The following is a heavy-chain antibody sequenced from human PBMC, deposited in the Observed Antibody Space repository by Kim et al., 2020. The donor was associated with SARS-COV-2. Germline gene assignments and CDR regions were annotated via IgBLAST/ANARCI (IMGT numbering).Heavy chain of an antibody. J-gene: IGHJ5*01. D-gene: IGHD3-22*01. V-gene: IGHV4-59*01. Sequence: NPSLKGRVTISVDTSKNQFSLNLTSVTAADTAVYYCARTDSSAYYNWFDSWGQGTLVTVSS. CDR3: ARTDSSAYYNWFDS.